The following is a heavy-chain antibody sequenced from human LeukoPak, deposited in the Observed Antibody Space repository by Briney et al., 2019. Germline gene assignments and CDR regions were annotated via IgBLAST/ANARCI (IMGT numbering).Heavy chain of an antibody. Sequence: SVKVSCKASGGTFGSYAISWVRQAPGQGLEWMGGIIPIFGTANYAQKFQGRVTITTDESTSTAYMELSSLRSEDTAVYYCARDDHPYFSGGSYYGYWGQGTLVTVSS. CDR2: IIPIFGTA. V-gene: IGHV1-69*05. D-gene: IGHD1-26*01. J-gene: IGHJ4*02. CDR1: GGTFGSYA. CDR3: ARDDHPYFSGGSYYGY.